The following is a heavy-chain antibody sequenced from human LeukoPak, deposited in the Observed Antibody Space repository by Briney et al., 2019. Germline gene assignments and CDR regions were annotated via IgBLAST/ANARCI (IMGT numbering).Heavy chain of an antibody. Sequence: PGGSLRLSCAASGFTFSSYAMTWVRQAPGKGLEWVSTITSSGGNTYYADSVKGRFTISRDSSKDTLFPQLNSLRAEDTAVYYCARRRPLDYWGQGTLVTVSS. CDR3: ARRRPLDY. J-gene: IGHJ4*02. CDR2: ITSSGGNT. V-gene: IGHV3-23*01. CDR1: GFTFSSYA.